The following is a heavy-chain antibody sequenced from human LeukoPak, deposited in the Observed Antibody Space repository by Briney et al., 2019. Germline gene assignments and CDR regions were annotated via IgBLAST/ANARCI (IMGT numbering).Heavy chain of an antibody. CDR2: INTNSGNP. CDR3: AKDVRRLGIASSGFDY. D-gene: IGHD6-13*01. CDR1: GYTLTELS. J-gene: IGHJ4*02. V-gene: IGHV7-4-1*02. Sequence: GASVKVSCKVSGYTLTELSMHWVRQAPGQGLEWMGWINTNSGNPTYAQGFTGRFVFSVESSVSTTYLQISSLKAEDTAVYYCAKDVRRLGIASSGFDYWGQGSLVTASS.